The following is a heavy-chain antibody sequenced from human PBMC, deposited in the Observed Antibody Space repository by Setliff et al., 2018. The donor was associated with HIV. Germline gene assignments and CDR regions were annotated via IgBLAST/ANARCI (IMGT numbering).Heavy chain of an antibody. Sequence: SETLSLTCAVYGASFNDYYWSWLRQPPGRGLEWIGEINHSGNTNYNPSLKSRVTISVNTSTNTLYMELSSLRSEDTAVYYCAKGQDGLRYNWFNHWGHGTLVTVSS. V-gene: IGHV4-34*01. J-gene: IGHJ5*02. CDR1: GASFNDYY. CDR2: INHSGNT. CDR3: AKGQDGLRYNWFNH.